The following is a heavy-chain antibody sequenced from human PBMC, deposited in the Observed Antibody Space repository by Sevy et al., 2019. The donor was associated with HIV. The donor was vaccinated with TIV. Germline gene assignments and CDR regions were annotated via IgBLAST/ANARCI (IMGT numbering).Heavy chain of an antibody. Sequence: GGSLRLSCAASGFTFSSYAMSWVRQAPGKGLEWVPAISGSGGSTYYADSVKGRFTISRDNSKNTLYLQMNSLRAEDTAVYYCASQRYYDFWSGYREAIDYWGQGTLVTVSS. CDR2: ISGSGGST. CDR3: ASQRYYDFWSGYREAIDY. V-gene: IGHV3-23*01. D-gene: IGHD3-3*01. CDR1: GFTFSSYA. J-gene: IGHJ4*02.